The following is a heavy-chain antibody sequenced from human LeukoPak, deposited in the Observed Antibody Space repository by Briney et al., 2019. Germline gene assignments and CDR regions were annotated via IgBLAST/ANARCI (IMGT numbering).Heavy chain of an antibody. Sequence: PGGSLRLSCAASGFTFSSYGMHWVRQAPGKGLEWVAFVRNDGTNKHYADSVKGRFTISRDNSKNTLYLQVNSLRAEDTAVYYCAKDLGTLISGSYYYYFDYWGQGTLVTVSS. CDR2: VRNDGTNK. D-gene: IGHD3-10*01. CDR1: GFTFSSYG. J-gene: IGHJ4*02. V-gene: IGHV3-30*02. CDR3: AKDLGTLISGSYYYYFDY.